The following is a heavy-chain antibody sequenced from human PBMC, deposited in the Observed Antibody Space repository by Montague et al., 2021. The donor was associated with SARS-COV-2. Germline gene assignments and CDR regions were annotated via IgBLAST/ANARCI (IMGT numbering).Heavy chain of an antibody. Sequence: QSGAEVKKPGESLKISCKGSGYSFTSYWIGWVRQMPGKGLEWMGIIYPGGSDTRYSPSFQGQVTISADKSISTAYLQWSSLKASDTAMYYCARHLIDDSSGYYYGDYWGQGTPVTVSS. CDR3: ARHLIDDSSGYYYGDY. CDR2: IYPGGSDT. V-gene: IGHV5-51*01. CDR1: GYSFTSYW. J-gene: IGHJ4*02. D-gene: IGHD3-22*01.